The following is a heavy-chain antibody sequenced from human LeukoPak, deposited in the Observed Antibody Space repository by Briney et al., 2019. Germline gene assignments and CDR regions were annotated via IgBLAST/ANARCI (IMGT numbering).Heavy chain of an antibody. CDR3: ARVTYYYGSEFDP. Sequence: PGGSLRLSCAASGFTFSSYSMNTVRQAPGKGLKWVSSISSSGSNIYYTDSVKGRFTISRDNAKNSLYLQINSLRVEDTAVYYCARVTYYYGSEFDPWGQGTLVTVSS. J-gene: IGHJ5*02. D-gene: IGHD3-10*01. CDR1: GFTFSSYS. V-gene: IGHV3-21*01. CDR2: ISSSGSNI.